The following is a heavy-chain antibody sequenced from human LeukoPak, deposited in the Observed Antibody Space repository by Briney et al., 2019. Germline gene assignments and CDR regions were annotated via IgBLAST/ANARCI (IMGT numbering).Heavy chain of an antibody. CDR3: ARDSAVYGDYERSHSFQH. D-gene: IGHD4-17*01. V-gene: IGHV4-59*01. Sequence: SETLSLTCTVSGGSISSYYWSWIRQPPGKGLEWIGYIYYSGSTNYNPSLKSRVTISVDTSKNQFSLKPSSVTAADTAVYYCARDSAVYGDYERSHSFQHWGQGTLVTVSS. CDR2: IYYSGST. CDR1: GGSISSYY. J-gene: IGHJ1*01.